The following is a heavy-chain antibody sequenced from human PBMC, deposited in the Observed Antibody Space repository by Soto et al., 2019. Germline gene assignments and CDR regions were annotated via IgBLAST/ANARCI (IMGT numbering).Heavy chain of an antibody. Sequence: EVQLVESGGSLVQPGGSLRLSCAASGFTFGSYWMTWVRQAPGKGLEWVANIKQDGSEKYYVDSVKGRFIISRDNAKNSLFLQMSSLRVDDTAMYYCASDPRGHYSFDSWGQGTLVTVSS. CDR3: ASDPRGHYSFDS. CDR1: GFTFGSYW. CDR2: IKQDGSEK. J-gene: IGHJ5*01. D-gene: IGHD2-21*01. V-gene: IGHV3-7*03.